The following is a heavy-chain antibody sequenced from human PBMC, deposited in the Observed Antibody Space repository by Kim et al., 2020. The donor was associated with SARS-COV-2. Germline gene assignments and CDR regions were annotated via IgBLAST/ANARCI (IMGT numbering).Heavy chain of an antibody. Sequence: GGSLRLSCAASGFTVSSNYMSWVRQAPGKGLEWVAVIYSGGSTYYADSVKGRFTISRDNSKNTLYIQMNSLRAEDTAVYYCARGPPATYYDFWSGYYPASYFDYWGQGTLVTVS. V-gene: IGHV3-66*01. CDR2: IYSGGST. CDR3: ARGPPATYYDFWSGYYPASYFDY. CDR1: GFTVSSNY. D-gene: IGHD3-3*01. J-gene: IGHJ4*02.